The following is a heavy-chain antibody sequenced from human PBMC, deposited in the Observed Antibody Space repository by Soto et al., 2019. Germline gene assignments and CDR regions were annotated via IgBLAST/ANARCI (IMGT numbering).Heavy chain of an antibody. CDR1: GFTFSSYW. J-gene: IGHJ5*02. Sequence: GGSLRLSCAASGFTFSSYWMTWFRQAPGKGLEWVADMNQDGGEKYYVDSVKGRFTISRDNAKTSLYLQMNSLRAEDTAVYYCARSYSGSYHLGQGTLVTVSS. V-gene: IGHV3-7*01. CDR3: ARSYSGSYH. D-gene: IGHD1-26*01. CDR2: MNQDGGEK.